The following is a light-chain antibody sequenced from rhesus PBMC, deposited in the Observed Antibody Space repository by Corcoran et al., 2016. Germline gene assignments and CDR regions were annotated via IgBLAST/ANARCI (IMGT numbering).Light chain of an antibody. Sequence: DIQMTQSPSSLSASVGDRVTLTCRTSQDITTWLAWYQQKPGKAPELRILRASSLQSGVPAWFSGSGSVTYFKLTLTSLQPEEFATYYGQQYITASRTCGQVTKVEIK. J-gene: IGKJ1*01. V-gene: IGKV1-21*01. CDR3: QQYITASRT. CDR2: RAS. CDR1: QDITTW.